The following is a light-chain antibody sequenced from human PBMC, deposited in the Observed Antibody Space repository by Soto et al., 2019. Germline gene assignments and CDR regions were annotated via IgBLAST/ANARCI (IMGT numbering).Light chain of an antibody. J-gene: IGLJ2*01. CDR1: SSDVGGYNY. CDR2: EVS. V-gene: IGLV2-14*01. CDR3: SSYTTSSTRI. Sequence: QSALTQPASVSGSPGQSITISCTGTSSDVGGYNYVSWYQHHPDKAPKLMIYEVSNRPSGVSSRFSGSKSANTASLTISGLQTEDEADYYCSSYTTSSTRIFGGGTKLTVL.